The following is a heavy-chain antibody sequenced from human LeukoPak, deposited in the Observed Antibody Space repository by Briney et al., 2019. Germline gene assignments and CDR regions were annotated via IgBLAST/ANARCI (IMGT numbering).Heavy chain of an antibody. J-gene: IGHJ4*02. CDR1: GYSISSGYY. Sequence: PSETLSLTCTVSGYSISSGYYWGWIRQPPGKGLEWIGSIYHSGSTCYNPSLKSRVTISVDTSKNQFSLKLSSVTAADTAVYYCARDSERGYVGLIDYWGQGTLVTVSS. V-gene: IGHV4-38-2*02. D-gene: IGHD5-12*01. CDR3: ARDSERGYVGLIDY. CDR2: IYHSGST.